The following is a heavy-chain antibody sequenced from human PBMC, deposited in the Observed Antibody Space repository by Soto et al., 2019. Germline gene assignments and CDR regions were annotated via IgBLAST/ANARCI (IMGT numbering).Heavy chain of an antibody. V-gene: IGHV1-3*01. CDR3: ARTGMVRGVEDYYYYGMDV. D-gene: IGHD3-10*01. Sequence: SVTVSCTASGDTFTSYAMHWVRQAPGQRLEWMGWINAGNGNTKYSQKFQGRVTITRDTSASTAYMELSSLRSEDTAVYYCARTGMVRGVEDYYYYGMDVWGQGTTVTVSS. J-gene: IGHJ6*02. CDR2: INAGNGNT. CDR1: GDTFTSYA.